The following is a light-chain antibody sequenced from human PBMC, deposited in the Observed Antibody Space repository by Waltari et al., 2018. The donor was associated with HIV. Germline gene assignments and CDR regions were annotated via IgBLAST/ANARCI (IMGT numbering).Light chain of an antibody. CDR3: QAWDRHVV. CDR2: QDS. CDR1: KLGDKY. V-gene: IGLV3-1*01. Sequence: SYELTQPPSVSVSRGQTARITCSGDKLGDKYACWYQQKPGESPVLVIYQDSKRPSGIPERFSGSNSGNTATLTISGTQAMDGADYYCQAWDRHVVFGGGTKLTVL. J-gene: IGLJ2*01.